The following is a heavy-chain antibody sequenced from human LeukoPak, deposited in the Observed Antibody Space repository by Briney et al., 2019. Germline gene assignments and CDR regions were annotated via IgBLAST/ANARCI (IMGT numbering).Heavy chain of an antibody. CDR2: IKQDGSEK. J-gene: IGHJ4*02. D-gene: IGHD4-23*01. CDR3: ARAGRSFYGGSSDY. V-gene: IGHV3-7*01. Sequence: TGGSLRLSCAASGFTFSSHWMSWVRQAPGKGLEWVAHIKQDGSEKQYMDSVRGRFTISRDNTKHSMYLQMDSLRDEDTAVYYCARAGRSFYGGSSDYWGQGTLVTVSS. CDR1: GFTFSSHW.